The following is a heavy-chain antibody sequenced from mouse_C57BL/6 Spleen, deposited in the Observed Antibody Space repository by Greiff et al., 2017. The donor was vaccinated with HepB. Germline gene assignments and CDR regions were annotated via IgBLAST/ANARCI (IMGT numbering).Heavy chain of an antibody. CDR1: GFSFTSYG. Sequence: VQLQQSGPGLVQPSQSLSITCTVSGFSFTSYGVHWVRQSPGKGLEWLGVIGSGGSTDYNAAFISRLSISKDNSKRQVFFKMNSLQADDTAIYYCARRTVVAGNYAMDYWGQGTSVTVSS. CDR2: IGSGGST. CDR3: ARRTVVAGNYAMDY. J-gene: IGHJ4*01. D-gene: IGHD1-1*01. V-gene: IGHV2-2*01.